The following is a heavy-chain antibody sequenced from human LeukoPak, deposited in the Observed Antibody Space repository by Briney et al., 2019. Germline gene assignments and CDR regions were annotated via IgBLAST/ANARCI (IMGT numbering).Heavy chain of an antibody. CDR1: GGSIDSTNW. CDR2: IHHDGRI. D-gene: IGHD3-10*01. V-gene: IGHV4/OR15-8*01. J-gene: IGHJ4*02. CDR3: ARSQNYYGSGDY. Sequence: PSETLSLTCDVSGGSIDSTNWWNWVRQPPGKGLEWIGEIHHDGRINYNPSLKSRVTLSVDKSKNQFSLRLNSVTAADTAMYYCARSQNYYGSGDYWSQGTLVTVSS.